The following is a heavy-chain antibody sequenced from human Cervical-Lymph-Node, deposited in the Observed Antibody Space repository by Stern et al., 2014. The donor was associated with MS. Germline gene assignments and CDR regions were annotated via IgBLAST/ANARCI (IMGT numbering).Heavy chain of an antibody. V-gene: IGHV4-59*01. CDR3: ARGYSSSWYWFDS. Sequence: QLQLQESGPGLVKPSENLSLTCTVSGGSISSYYWSWIRQPPGKGLEWIGNIHNSGSTNYNPSLKSRVTISVDTSKNQFSLKLSSVTAADTAVYFCARGYSSSWYWFDSWGQGTQVTVSS. CDR2: IHNSGST. CDR1: GGSISSYY. D-gene: IGHD6-13*01. J-gene: IGHJ5*01.